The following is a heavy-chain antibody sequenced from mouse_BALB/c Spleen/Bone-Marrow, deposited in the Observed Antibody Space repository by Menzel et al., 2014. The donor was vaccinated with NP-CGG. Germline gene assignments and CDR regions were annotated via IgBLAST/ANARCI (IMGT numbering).Heavy chain of an antibody. CDR2: IDPANGNT. Sequence: VHLQQPGAELVKPGASVKLSCTASGFNIXDTYMHWVKQRPEQGLEWIGRIDPANGNTKYDPKFQGEATITADTSSNTAYLQLSSLTSEDTAVYYCASYYYGRYFDVWGAGTTVTVSS. CDR1: GFNIXDTY. V-gene: IGHV14-3*02. D-gene: IGHD1-1*01. CDR3: ASYYYGRYFDV. J-gene: IGHJ1*01.